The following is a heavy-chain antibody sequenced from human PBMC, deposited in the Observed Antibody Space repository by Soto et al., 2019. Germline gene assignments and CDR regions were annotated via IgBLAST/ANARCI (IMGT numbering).Heavy chain of an antibody. J-gene: IGHJ5*02. CDR3: TRGLGWFDP. CDR2: XYXXXTX. CDR1: GFSASTTY. V-gene: IGHV3-53*01. Sequence: PGGSLRLSCAASGFSASTTYMSWVRQAPGXGLEXXXVXYXXXTXXXXDSVKGRFTISRDNSKNTLYLQMNSLRAEDTAVYYCTRGLGWFDPWGQGTQVTVSS. D-gene: IGHD3-16*01.